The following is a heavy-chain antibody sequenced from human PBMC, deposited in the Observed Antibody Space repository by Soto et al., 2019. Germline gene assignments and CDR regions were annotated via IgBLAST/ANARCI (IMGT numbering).Heavy chain of an antibody. CDR2: IYYSGST. D-gene: IGHD6-13*01. V-gene: IGHV4-31*03. Sequence: SETLSLTCTVSGGSISSGGYYWSWIRQHPGKGLEWIGYIYYSGSTYYNPSLKSRVTISVDTSKNQFSLKLSSVTAADTAVYYCARDLVAAAGTYGMDVWGQGTTVTVSS. CDR1: GGSISSGGYY. CDR3: ARDLVAAAGTYGMDV. J-gene: IGHJ6*02.